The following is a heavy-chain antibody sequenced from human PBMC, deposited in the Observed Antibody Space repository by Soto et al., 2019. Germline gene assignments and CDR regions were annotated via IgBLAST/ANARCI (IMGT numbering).Heavy chain of an antibody. J-gene: IGHJ6*02. CDR1: GYIFVNYG. Sequence: QVQLVQSGDEVKKPGASVKVSCKASGYIFVNYGIAWVRQAPGQGLEWMGWISPYTGNTHSATKIQGRLTMTTDTSTSTAYMDLGSLTPDGTAVYYCVMVDNYVTPTPQDVWGQGTTVTVSS. D-gene: IGHD3-16*01. CDR2: ISPYTGNT. V-gene: IGHV1-18*01. CDR3: VMVDNYVTPTPQDV.